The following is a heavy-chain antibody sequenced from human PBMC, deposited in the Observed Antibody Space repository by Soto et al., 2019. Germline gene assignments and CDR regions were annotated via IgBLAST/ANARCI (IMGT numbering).Heavy chain of an antibody. Sequence: XVKVXCXXXXXXLXXXXIXXXXXXPGQGLELMGWISAYNGNTNYAQKLQGRVTMTPDTSTSTAYMELRSLRSDDTAVYYCARDSSGWYLGFDYWGQGTLVTVSS. J-gene: IGHJ4*02. CDR3: ARDSSGWYLGFDY. CDR2: ISAYNGNT. V-gene: IGHV1-18*01. CDR1: XXXLXXXX. D-gene: IGHD6-19*01.